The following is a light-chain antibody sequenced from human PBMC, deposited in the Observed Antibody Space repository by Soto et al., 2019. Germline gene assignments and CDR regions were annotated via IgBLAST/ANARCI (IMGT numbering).Light chain of an antibody. V-gene: IGLV2-14*01. CDR2: DVT. J-gene: IGLJ1*01. CDR3: NSYTSSSTPYV. Sequence: QSVLTQPASVSGSPGQSITISCTGTSSDVGGYNYVSWYQQHPGKAPKLMIYDVTNRPSGVSNRFSGSKSGNTASLTISGLQAEDEADYYCNSYTSSSTPYVLGTGTKVTVL. CDR1: SSDVGGYNY.